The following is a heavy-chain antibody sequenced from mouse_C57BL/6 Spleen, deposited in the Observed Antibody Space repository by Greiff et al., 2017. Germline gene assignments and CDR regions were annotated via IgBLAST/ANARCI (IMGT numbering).Heavy chain of an antibody. CDR1: GYTFTSYG. CDR3: AMGGNLDY. V-gene: IGHV1-81*01. J-gene: IGHJ2*01. CDR2: IYPRSGNT. Sequence: VQLQQSGAELARPGASVKLSCKASGYTFTSYGISWVKQRTGQGLEWIGEIYPRSGNTYYNEKFKGKATLTADKSSSTAYMELRSLTSEDSAVYFCAMGGNLDYWGQGTTLTVSS. D-gene: IGHD2-1*01.